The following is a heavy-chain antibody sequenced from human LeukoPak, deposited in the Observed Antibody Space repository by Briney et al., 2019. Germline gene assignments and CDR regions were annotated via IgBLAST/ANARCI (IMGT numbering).Heavy chain of an antibody. J-gene: IGHJ6*03. CDR2: IKQNGSAK. Sequence: GGSLRLSCAASGFTFSSYWMSWVRQAPGKGLEWVANIKQNGSAKYYVDSVKGRFTISRDTAKNSLYLQMNSLRAEDTAVYYCARESRGYDILTGKYHRGYYSYYMDVWGKGTTVTVSS. CDR3: ARESRGYDILTGKYHRGYYSYYMDV. CDR1: GFTFSSYW. D-gene: IGHD3-9*01. V-gene: IGHV3-7*01.